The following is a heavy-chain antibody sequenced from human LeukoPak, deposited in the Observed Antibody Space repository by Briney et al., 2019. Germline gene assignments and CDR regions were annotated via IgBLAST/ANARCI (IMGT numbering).Heavy chain of an antibody. CDR2: IYPGDSDT. J-gene: IGHJ3*02. D-gene: IGHD3-9*01. CDR1: GYSFTSYW. Sequence: GESLKISCKGSGYSFTSYWIGWVRQMPGKGLEWMGIIYPGDSDTRYSPSFQGQVTISADKSISTAYLQGSSLKASDTAMYYCARSGYSNHDAFDIWGQGTMVTVSS. CDR3: ARSGYSNHDAFDI. V-gene: IGHV5-51*01.